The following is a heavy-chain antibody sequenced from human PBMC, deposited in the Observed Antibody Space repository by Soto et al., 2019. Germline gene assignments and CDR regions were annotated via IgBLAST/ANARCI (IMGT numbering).Heavy chain of an antibody. J-gene: IGHJ5*02. D-gene: IGHD3-10*01. CDR2: TYYRSRFFS. Sequence: SQTLSLTCAIPGDSVSSYSAAWNWIRQSPSGGLEWLGRTYYRSRFFSDYAESVKSRIIINTDTSKNQFSLQLKSVTPEDTAVYYCVRDRYSSSGWFDPWGQGTPVTVSS. V-gene: IGHV6-1*01. CDR3: VRDRYSSSGWFDP. CDR1: GDSVSSYSAA.